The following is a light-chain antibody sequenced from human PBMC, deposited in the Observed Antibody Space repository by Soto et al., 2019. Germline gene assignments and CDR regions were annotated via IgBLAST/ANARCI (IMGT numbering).Light chain of an antibody. CDR3: QSFDSGLSGSRV. Sequence: QSVLTQPPSVSGAPGQRVTISCTGSSSNIGAGYDVHWYQQLPGTVPKLLMYGKSNRPSGVPDRFSGSKSGTSASLAITGLQAEDEADYYCQSFDSGLSGSRVFGTGTKVTVL. V-gene: IGLV1-40*01. CDR2: GKS. CDR1: SSNIGAGYD. J-gene: IGLJ1*01.